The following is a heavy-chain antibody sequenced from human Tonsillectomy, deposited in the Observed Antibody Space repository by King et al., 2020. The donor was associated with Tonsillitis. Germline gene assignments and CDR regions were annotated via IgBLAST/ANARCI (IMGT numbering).Heavy chain of an antibody. CDR2: IYYSGST. D-gene: IGHD6-13*01. J-gene: IGHJ6*02. CDR3: AREGGRAAAGTYYYYGMDV. V-gene: IGHV4-59*01. Sequence: QLQESGPGLVKPSETLSLTCTVSGGSISSYYWSWIRQPPGKGLEWIGYIYYSGSTNYNPSLKSRVTISVDTSKNQFSLKLSSVTAADTAVYYCAREGGRAAAGTYYYYGMDVWGQGTTVTVSS. CDR1: GGSISSYY.